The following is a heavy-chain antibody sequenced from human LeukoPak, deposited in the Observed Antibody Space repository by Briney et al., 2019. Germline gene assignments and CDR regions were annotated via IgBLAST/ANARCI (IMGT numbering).Heavy chain of an antibody. Sequence: GGSLRLSCAASGFTFSSYAMSWVRRAPGQGLEWVSTIKINGAGTHYADSVRGRFTISRDDSKNTLYLQMDSLRAEDTAIYYCARDDYGDSGPLFDYWGQGALVTVSS. CDR1: GFTFSSYA. J-gene: IGHJ4*02. D-gene: IGHD4-17*01. V-gene: IGHV3-23*01. CDR2: IKINGAGT. CDR3: ARDDYGDSGPLFDY.